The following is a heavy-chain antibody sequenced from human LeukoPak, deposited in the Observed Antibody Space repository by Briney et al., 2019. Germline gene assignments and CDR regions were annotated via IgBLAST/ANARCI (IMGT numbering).Heavy chain of an antibody. J-gene: IGHJ3*02. CDR1: GYTFTGYY. D-gene: IGHD2-2*01. V-gene: IGHV1-2*02. Sequence: ASVKVSCKASGYTFTGYYMRWVRQAPGQGLEWMGWINPNSGGTNYVQKFQGRVTMTRDTSISTAYMELSRLRSDDTAVYYCARVLRIVVAPDDAFDIWGQGTMVTVSS. CDR2: INPNSGGT. CDR3: ARVLRIVVAPDDAFDI.